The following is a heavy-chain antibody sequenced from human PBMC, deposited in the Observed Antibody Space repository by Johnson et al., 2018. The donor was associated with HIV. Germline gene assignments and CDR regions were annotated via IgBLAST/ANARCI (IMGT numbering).Heavy chain of an antibody. D-gene: IGHD5-12*01. J-gene: IGHJ3*02. V-gene: IGHV3-33*05. CDR1: GFTFSSYG. CDR3: ARDFYAVVATPFIGSAFDI. CDR2: ISYDGSNK. Sequence: QVRLVESGGGLVKPGGSLRLSCAASGFTFSSYGMHWVRQAPGKGLEWVAVISYDGSNKYYVDSVKGRFTISRDNAKNSLYLQMNSLRAEDTAVYYCARDFYAVVATPFIGSAFDIWGQGTMVTVSS.